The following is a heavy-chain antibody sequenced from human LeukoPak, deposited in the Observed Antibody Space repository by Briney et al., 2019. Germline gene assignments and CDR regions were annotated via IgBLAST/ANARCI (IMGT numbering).Heavy chain of an antibody. J-gene: IGHJ6*03. Sequence: SETLSLTCAVYGGSFSGYYWSWIRQPPGKGLEWIGEISHSGSTNYNPSLKSRVTIPVDTSKNQFSLKLSSVTAADTAVYYCARGRGYCSSTSCYRDYYYMDVWGKGTTVTVSS. V-gene: IGHV4-34*01. CDR3: ARGRGYCSSTSCYRDYYYMDV. CDR2: ISHSGST. D-gene: IGHD2-2*01. CDR1: GGSFSGYY.